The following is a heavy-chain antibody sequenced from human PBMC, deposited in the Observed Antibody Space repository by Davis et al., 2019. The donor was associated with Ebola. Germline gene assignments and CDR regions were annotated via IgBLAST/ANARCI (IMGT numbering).Heavy chain of an antibody. J-gene: IGHJ4*02. CDR3: ARDLATVGWDDH. CDR1: GFTFNSYR. Sequence: PGGPLRLSCAASGFTFNSYRMNWVRQAPRKGLAWVSYLCSSSGTIYYADSVKGRFTISRDNAKNSLYLQMNSLRDEDTAVYYCARDLATVGWDDHWGQGTLVTVSS. V-gene: IGHV3-48*02. CDR2: LCSSSGTI. D-gene: IGHD1-26*01.